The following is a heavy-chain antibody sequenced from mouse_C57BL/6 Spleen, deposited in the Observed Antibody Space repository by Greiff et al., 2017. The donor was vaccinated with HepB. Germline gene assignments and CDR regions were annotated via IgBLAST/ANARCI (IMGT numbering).Heavy chain of an antibody. Sequence: DVKLVESGGGLVKPGGSLKLSCAASGFTFSSYAMSWVRQTPEKRLEWVATISDGGSYTYYPDNVKGRFTISRDNAKNNLYLQMSHLKSEDTAMYYCAREPLITTGEAWFAYWGQGTLVTVSA. CDR1: GFTFSSYA. J-gene: IGHJ3*01. CDR3: AREPLITTGEAWFAY. D-gene: IGHD1-1*01. V-gene: IGHV5-4*01. CDR2: ISDGGSYT.